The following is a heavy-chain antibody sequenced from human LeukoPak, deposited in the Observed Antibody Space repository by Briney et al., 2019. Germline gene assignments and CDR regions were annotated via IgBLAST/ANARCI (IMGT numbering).Heavy chain of an antibody. D-gene: IGHD2-2*01. Sequence: ASETLSLTCAVYGGSFSGYYWSWIRQPPGKGLEWIGEINHSGSTNYNPSLKSRVTISVDTSKNQFSLKLSSVTAADTAVYYCARDQAPYCSSTSCYYYGMDVWGQGTTVTVSS. CDR2: INHSGST. CDR1: GGSFSGYY. CDR3: ARDQAPYCSSTSCYYYGMDV. V-gene: IGHV4-34*01. J-gene: IGHJ6*02.